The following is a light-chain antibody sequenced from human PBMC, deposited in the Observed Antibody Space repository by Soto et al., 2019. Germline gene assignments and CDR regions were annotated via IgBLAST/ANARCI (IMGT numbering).Light chain of an antibody. CDR3: QQLFDSPIT. J-gene: IGKJ5*01. CDR1: QVISTS. V-gene: IGKV1-9*01. CDR2: AAS. Sequence: DIQLTQSPSFLSPSIGDSVTITCRASQVISTSLAWYQVKPGKAPKLLIYAASTLESGVPSRFSATVSGTEFSLTITSLQPEDFVTYYCQQLFDSPITFGQGTRLEIK.